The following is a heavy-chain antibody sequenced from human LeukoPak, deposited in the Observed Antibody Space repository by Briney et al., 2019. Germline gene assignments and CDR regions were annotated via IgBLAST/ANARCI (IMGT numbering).Heavy chain of an antibody. V-gene: IGHV3-13*05. CDR2: IGTAGDP. Sequence: PGGSLRLSCAASGFTFSSYDMHWVRQATGKGLEWVSAIGTAGDPYYPGSVKGRFTISRENAKNSLYLQMNGLRAGDTAVYYCARERAFNGMDVWGKGTTVTVSS. CDR3: ARERAFNGMDV. CDR1: GFTFSSYD. J-gene: IGHJ6*04. D-gene: IGHD3-3*02.